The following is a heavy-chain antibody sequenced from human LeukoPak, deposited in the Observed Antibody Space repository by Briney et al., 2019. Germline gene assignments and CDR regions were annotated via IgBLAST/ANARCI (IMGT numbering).Heavy chain of an antibody. D-gene: IGHD5/OR15-5a*01. Sequence: GGSLRLSFAASGFTFSSYAMSWVRQAPGKGLEWVSAISGSGGSTYYADSVKGRFTISRDNSKNTLYLQMNSLRAEDTAVYYCAKALYRVLDNWFDPWGQGTLVTVSS. CDR1: GFTFSSYA. CDR3: AKALYRVLDNWFDP. V-gene: IGHV3-23*01. CDR2: ISGSGGST. J-gene: IGHJ5*02.